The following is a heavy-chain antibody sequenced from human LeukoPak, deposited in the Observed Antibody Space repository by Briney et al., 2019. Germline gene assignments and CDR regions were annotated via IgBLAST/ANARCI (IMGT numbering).Heavy chain of an antibody. V-gene: IGHV4-34*01. CDR3: ARVSPFRMVVTAHDAFDI. CDR2: INHSGST. Sequence: SETLSLTCAVYGGSFSGYYWSWIRQPPGKGLEWIGEINHSGSTNYNPSLKSRVTISVDTSKNQFSLKLSSVTAADRAVYYCARVSPFRMVVTAHDAFDIWGQGTMVTVSS. D-gene: IGHD2-21*02. J-gene: IGHJ3*02. CDR1: GGSFSGYY.